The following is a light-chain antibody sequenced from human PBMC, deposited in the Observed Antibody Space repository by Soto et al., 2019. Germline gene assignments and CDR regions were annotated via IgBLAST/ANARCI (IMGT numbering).Light chain of an antibody. Sequence: DIQMTQSPSTLSASVGDRVTITCRASQSISSWLAWYQQKPGKAPKLLIYDASSLESGVPSRFSGSGSGTEFTLTISSLQPDDFATYYCQQKGTFSQGTKVEIK. CDR1: QSISSW. V-gene: IGKV1-5*01. CDR3: QQKGT. CDR2: DAS. J-gene: IGKJ1*01.